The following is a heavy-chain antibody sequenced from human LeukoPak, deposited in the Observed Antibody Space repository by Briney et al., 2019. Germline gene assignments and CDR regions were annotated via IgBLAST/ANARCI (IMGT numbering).Heavy chain of an antibody. J-gene: IGHJ5*01. CDR1: GFTFSDYY. Sequence: GGSLRLSCAASGFTFSDYYMSWLRQAPGKGLEWVSYISGSGSTVYYAASVRGRFTISRDNAKNSLFLQMNSLRAEDTAVYYCARDRGNSDPGDWFDSWGQGTLVTVSS. D-gene: IGHD4-23*01. CDR2: ISGSGSTV. V-gene: IGHV3-11*01. CDR3: ARDRGNSDPGDWFDS.